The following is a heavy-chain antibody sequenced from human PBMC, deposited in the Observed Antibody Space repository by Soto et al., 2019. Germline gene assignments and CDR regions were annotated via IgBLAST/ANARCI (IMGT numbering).Heavy chain of an antibody. J-gene: IGHJ4*02. D-gene: IGHD3-3*01. CDR3: ARILSLRFLANGPYYFDY. V-gene: IGHV3-7*01. CDR2: IKQDGSEK. Sequence: SWVRQAPGKGLEWVANIKQDGSEKYYVDSVKGRFTISRDNAKNSLYLQMNSLRAEDTAVYYCARILSLRFLANGPYYFDYWGQGTLVTVSS.